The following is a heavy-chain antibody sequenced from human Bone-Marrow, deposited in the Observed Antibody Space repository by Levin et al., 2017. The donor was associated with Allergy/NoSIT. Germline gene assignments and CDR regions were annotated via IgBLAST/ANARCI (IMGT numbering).Heavy chain of an antibody. CDR2: DSGSRT. V-gene: IGHV3-23*01. J-gene: IGHJ3*01. D-gene: IGHD1-26*01. CDR3: AKSAALVGAMDAFDV. CDR1: GFAFRIHS. Sequence: PGESLKISCAASGFAFRIHSMSWVRQAPGKGLEWVSADSGSRTYYADSVKGRFTISRDNSQNTLFLQMNSLRAEDTAVYYCAKSAALVGAMDAFDVWGQGTMVTVSS.